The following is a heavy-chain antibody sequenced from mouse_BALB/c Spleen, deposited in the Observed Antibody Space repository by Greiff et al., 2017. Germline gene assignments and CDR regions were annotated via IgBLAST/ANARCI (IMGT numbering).Heavy chain of an antibody. CDR2: IDPSDSET. D-gene: IGHD1-1*01. CDR1: GYTFTSYW. V-gene: IGHV1-69*02. CDR3: ARRYGSSGYAMDY. J-gene: IGHJ4*01. Sequence: QVQLQQPGAELVKPGAPVKLSCKASGYTFTSYWMNWVKQRPGRGLEWIGRIDPSDSETHYNQKFKDKATLTVDKSSSTAYIQLSSLTSEDSAVYYCARRYGSSGYAMDYGGQGTSVTVSS.